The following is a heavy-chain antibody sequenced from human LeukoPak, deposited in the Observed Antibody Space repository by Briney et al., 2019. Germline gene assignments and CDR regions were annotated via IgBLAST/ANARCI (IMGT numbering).Heavy chain of an antibody. CDR2: ISYDVSNK. CDR1: GFTFSSYG. Sequence: PGRSLRLSCAASGFTFSSYGMHWVRQAPGKGLGWVAVISYDVSNKYYADSVKGRFTISRDNSKNTLYLQMNSLRAEDTAVYYCAKGGYGDYADYYYYGMDVWGKGTTVTVSS. J-gene: IGHJ6*04. CDR3: AKGGYGDYADYYYYGMDV. V-gene: IGHV3-30*18. D-gene: IGHD4-17*01.